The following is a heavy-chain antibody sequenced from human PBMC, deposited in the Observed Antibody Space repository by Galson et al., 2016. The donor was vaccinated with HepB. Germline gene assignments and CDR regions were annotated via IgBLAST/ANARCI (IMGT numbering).Heavy chain of an antibody. CDR3: ARVLGGYDFYP. Sequence: SEKVSCKASGFTFTAYGISWVRQAPGQGLEWMGWINAYNGNTNYAQSFQGRVTMTTDTSTGTAYMELWNLRSDDTALYYCARVLGGYDFYPWGQGTLVTVSS. V-gene: IGHV1-18*01. CDR2: INAYNGNT. D-gene: IGHD5-12*01. J-gene: IGHJ5*02. CDR1: GFTFTAYG.